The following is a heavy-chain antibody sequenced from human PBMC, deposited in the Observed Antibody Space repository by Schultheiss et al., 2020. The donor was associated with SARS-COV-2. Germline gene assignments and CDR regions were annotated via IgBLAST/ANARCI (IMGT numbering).Heavy chain of an antibody. J-gene: IGHJ3*02. CDR3: ARDGDVAMVSGALDI. D-gene: IGHD5-18*01. V-gene: IGHV4-59*12. CDR2: IYYSGST. Sequence: SETLSLTCTVSGGSISSYYWSWIRQPPGKGLEWIGYIYYSGSTNYNPSLKSRVTISVDTSKNQFSLKLSSVTAADTAVYYCARDGDVAMVSGALDIWGQGTMVTVSS. CDR1: GGSISSYY.